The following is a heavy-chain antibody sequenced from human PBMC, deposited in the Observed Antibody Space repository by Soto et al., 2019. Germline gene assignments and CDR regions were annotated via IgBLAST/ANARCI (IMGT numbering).Heavy chain of an antibody. Sequence: VQLAESGGGLVKPGGSLRLSCAASGFSFRNAWMSWVRQAPGKGLEWVGQIKSQADGGTRDYGAPVKGRFTISRDDSKNILFLQMNSLKIEDTAVYFCATDFQAYCEVSSCYAGNFLYDDLDVWGRGTAVTVSS. J-gene: IGHJ6*02. CDR3: ATDFQAYCEVSSCYAGNFLYDDLDV. D-gene: IGHD2-21*01. CDR1: GFSFRNAW. CDR2: IKSQADGGTR. V-gene: IGHV3-15*01.